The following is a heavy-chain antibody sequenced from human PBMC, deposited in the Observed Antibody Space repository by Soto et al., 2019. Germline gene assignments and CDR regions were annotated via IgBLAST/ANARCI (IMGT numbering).Heavy chain of an antibody. Sequence: GSLRLSCSASGFTFSSYAMHWVRQAPGKGLEYVSAISSNGGSTYYADSVKGRFTISRDNSKNTLYLQMSSLRAEDTAVYYCVKPPGGVHCGGDCYYDYWGQGTLVTVSS. V-gene: IGHV3-64D*08. CDR1: GFTFSSYA. J-gene: IGHJ4*02. D-gene: IGHD2-21*02. CDR3: VKPPGGVHCGGDCYYDY. CDR2: ISSNGGST.